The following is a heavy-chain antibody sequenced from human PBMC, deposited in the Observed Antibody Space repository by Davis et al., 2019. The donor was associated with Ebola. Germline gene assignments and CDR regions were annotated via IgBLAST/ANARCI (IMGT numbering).Heavy chain of an antibody. D-gene: IGHD6-13*01. CDR3: ARHSSSWGSWFDP. CDR1: GYSFTSYW. CDR2: IYPGDSDT. V-gene: IGHV5-51*01. Sequence: PGGSLRLSCKGSGYSFTSYWIGWVRQMPGKGLEWMGIIYPGDSDTRYSPSFQGQVTISADKSISTAYLQWSSLKASDTAMYYCARHSSSWGSWFDPWGQGTLVTVSS. J-gene: IGHJ5*02.